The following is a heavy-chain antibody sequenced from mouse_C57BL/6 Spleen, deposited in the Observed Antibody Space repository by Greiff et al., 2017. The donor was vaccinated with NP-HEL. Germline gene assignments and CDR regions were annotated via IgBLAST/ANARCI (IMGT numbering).Heavy chain of an antibody. CDR3: ARNYGNPWYFDV. CDR2: ISSGSSTI. J-gene: IGHJ1*03. Sequence: EVKLVESGGGLVKPGGSLKLSCAASGFTFSDYGMHWVRQAPEKGLEWVAYISSGSSTIYYADTVKGRFTISRDNAKNTLFLQMTSLRSEDTAMDYCARNYGNPWYFDVWGTGTTVTVAS. CDR1: GFTFSDYG. V-gene: IGHV5-17*01. D-gene: IGHD2-1*01.